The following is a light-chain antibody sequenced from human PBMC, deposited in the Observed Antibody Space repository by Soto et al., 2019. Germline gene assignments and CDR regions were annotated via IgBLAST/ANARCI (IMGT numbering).Light chain of an antibody. J-gene: IGKJ5*01. CDR3: QQRSNWPSIT. Sequence: DIVWTQSPGTLSLSPGERATLSCRASQSVISNYLAWYQQKPGQAPRLLIYGASSRATGIPDRFSGSGSGSDFTLTISRLEPEDFAVYYCQQRSNWPSITFGQGTRLE. V-gene: IGKV3D-20*02. CDR2: GAS. CDR1: QSVISNY.